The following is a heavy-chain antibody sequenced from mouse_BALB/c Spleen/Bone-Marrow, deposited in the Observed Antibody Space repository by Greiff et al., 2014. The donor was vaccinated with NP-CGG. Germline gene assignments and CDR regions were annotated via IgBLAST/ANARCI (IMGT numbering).Heavy chain of an antibody. D-gene: IGHD1-2*01. CDR2: IHYSGST. Sequence: EVHLVESGPALVKPSQSLPLTCTVTAYSITSGYGWHWIRQFPGNKLEWMGYIHYSGSTHYNPSLKSRISITRDTSKNQFFLQLNSVTTEDTATYHCAREARTTARFAYWGQGTLVTVSA. V-gene: IGHV3-1*02. CDR1: AYSITSGYG. CDR3: AREARTTARFAY. J-gene: IGHJ3*01.